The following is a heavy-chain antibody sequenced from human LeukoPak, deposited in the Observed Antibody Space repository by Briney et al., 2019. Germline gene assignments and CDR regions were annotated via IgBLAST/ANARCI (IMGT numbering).Heavy chain of an antibody. Sequence: PGGSLRLSCAASGFTFSTYGMYWVRQAPGKGLEWVALIWYDGSNKYYVDSVKGRFTISRDNSKNTLYLQMNSLRAEDTAVYYCARDRFGIRRDYFDYWGQGTLVTVSS. CDR2: IWYDGSNK. CDR1: GFTFSTYG. CDR3: ARDRFGIRRDYFDY. D-gene: IGHD3-10*01. V-gene: IGHV3-33*01. J-gene: IGHJ4*02.